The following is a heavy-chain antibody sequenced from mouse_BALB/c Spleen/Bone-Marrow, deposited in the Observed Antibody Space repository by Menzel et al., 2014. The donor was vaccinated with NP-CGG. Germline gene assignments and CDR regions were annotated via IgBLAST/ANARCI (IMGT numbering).Heavy chain of an antibody. CDR3: ARYRLGTYFDF. V-gene: IGHV14-3*02. CDR1: GFNIKDTY. J-gene: IGHJ2*01. Sequence: VQLQQSGAELVKPGASVKLSCTASGFNIKDTYMHWVKQRPEQGLEWIGRIDPANGNAKYDPKFQGKATITADTSSNTAYLQLSSLTSEDTAVYYCARYRLGTYFDFRVQGTTLTVSS. D-gene: IGHD2-14*01. CDR2: IDPANGNA.